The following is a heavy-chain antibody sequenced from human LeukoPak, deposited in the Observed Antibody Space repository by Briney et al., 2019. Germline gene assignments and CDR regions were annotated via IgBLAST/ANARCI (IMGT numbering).Heavy chain of an antibody. CDR3: ARIRDCSSTSCYGGFDY. V-gene: IGHV4-38-2*02. J-gene: IGHJ4*02. D-gene: IGHD2-2*01. CDR1: GYSISSGYY. CDR2: IYHSGST. Sequence: SETLSLTCTVSGYSISSGYYWGWIRQPPGKGLEWIGSIYHSGSTYYNPSLKSRVTISVDTSKKQFSLKLSSVTAADTAVYYCARIRDCSSTSCYGGFDYWGQGTLVTVSS.